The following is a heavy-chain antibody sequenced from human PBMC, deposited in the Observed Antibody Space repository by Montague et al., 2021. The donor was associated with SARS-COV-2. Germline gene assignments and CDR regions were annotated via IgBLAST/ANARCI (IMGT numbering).Heavy chain of an antibody. Sequence: SETLSLTCAVYGGSFSGYYWSWLRQPPGKGLEWIGEINHSGSTNYNPSLKSRVTISVDTSKNQFSLKLSSVTAADTAVYYCARGRTGTTFYYYYYYGMDVWGQGTTVTVSS. CDR1: GGSFSGYY. D-gene: IGHD1-7*01. V-gene: IGHV4-34*01. J-gene: IGHJ6*02. CDR3: ARGRTGTTFYYYYYYGMDV. CDR2: INHSGST.